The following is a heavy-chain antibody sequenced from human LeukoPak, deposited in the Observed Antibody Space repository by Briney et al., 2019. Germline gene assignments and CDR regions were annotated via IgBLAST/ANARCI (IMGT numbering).Heavy chain of an antibody. V-gene: IGHV3-21*04. CDR1: GFNFSSYS. Sequence: GGSLRLSCAASGFNFSSYSMNWVRQAPGRGLEWVSYISSSRSYIYYADSVKGRFTISRDDSKNTLYLQMSSLRADDTAVYYCAKDLGRYRNNFFDYWGQGNLVTVSS. J-gene: IGHJ4*02. CDR2: ISSSRSYI. D-gene: IGHD1-26*01. CDR3: AKDLGRYRNNFFDY.